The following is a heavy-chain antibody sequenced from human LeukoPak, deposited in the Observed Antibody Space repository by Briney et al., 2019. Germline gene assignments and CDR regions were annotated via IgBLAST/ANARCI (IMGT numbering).Heavy chain of an antibody. Sequence: GGSLRLSCAASGFTFSSYWMSWVRRAPGKGLEWVANIKQDGSEKYYVDSVKGRFTISRDNAKNSLYLQMNSLRAEDTAVYYCASGSSSWYLFDYWGQGTLVTVSS. J-gene: IGHJ4*02. CDR2: IKQDGSEK. CDR1: GFTFSSYW. D-gene: IGHD6-13*01. CDR3: ASGSSSWYLFDY. V-gene: IGHV3-7*01.